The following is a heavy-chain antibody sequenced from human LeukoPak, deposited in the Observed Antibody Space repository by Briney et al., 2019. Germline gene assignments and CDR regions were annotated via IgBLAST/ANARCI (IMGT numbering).Heavy chain of an antibody. D-gene: IGHD5-18*01. Sequence: ASVKVSCKASGFTFTTYWMHWVRQAPGKGLVWVSHINSDGSITSYADSVKGRFTISRDNAKNTLYLQMNSLRAEDTAVYYCARDAVDTANAVWGQGTTVTVSS. CDR1: GFTFTTYW. CDR2: INSDGSIT. CDR3: ARDAVDTANAV. V-gene: IGHV3-74*01. J-gene: IGHJ6*02.